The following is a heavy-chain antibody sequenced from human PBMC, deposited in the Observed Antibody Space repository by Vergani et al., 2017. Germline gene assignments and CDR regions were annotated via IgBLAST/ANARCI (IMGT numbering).Heavy chain of an antibody. CDR3: AADWGLGLGELVDAFDI. V-gene: IGHV1-18*01. CDR2: ISAYNGNT. CDR1: GYTFTSYG. Sequence: QVQLVQSGAEVKKPGSSVKVSCKASGYTFTSYGISWVRQAPGQGLEWMGWISAYNGNTNYAQKLQGRVTMTTDTSTSTAYMELRSLRSDDTAVYYCAADWGLGLGELVDAFDIWGQGTMVTVSS. J-gene: IGHJ3*02. D-gene: IGHD3-16*01.